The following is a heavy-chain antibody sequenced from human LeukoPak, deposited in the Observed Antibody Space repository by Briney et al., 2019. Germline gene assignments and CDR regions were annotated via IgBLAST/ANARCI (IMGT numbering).Heavy chain of an antibody. CDR1: GGTFSSYA. CDR3: ARGRRSLDFDY. Sequence: GASVKVSCKASGGTFSSYAISWVRQAPGQGLEWMGGIIPIFGTANYAQKFQGRVTMTRNTSISTAYMELSSLRSEDTAVYYCARGRRSLDFDYWGQGTLVTVSS. V-gene: IGHV1-69*05. CDR2: IIPIFGTA. D-gene: IGHD3-16*01. J-gene: IGHJ4*02.